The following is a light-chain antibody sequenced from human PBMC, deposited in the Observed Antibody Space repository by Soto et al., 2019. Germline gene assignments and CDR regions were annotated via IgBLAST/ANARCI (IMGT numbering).Light chain of an antibody. V-gene: IGLV7-46*01. CDR1: TGAVTSGHY. J-gene: IGLJ3*02. CDR3: LLFYSGTFV. Sequence: QAVVTQEPSLTVSPGETVTLTCGSSTGAVTSGHYPYWFQQKPGQAPRTLIYATTNQHSWTPARFSGSLLGGKAALTLSGAQPEDEAEYYCLLFYSGTFVFGGGTKVTVL. CDR2: ATT.